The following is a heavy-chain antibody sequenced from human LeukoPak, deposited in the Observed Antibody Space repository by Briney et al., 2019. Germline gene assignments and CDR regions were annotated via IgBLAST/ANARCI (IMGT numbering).Heavy chain of an antibody. CDR1: GYTFTSYD. CDR3: ATYTSTTFDY. D-gene: IGHD1-1*01. J-gene: IGHJ4*02. CDR2: MNPNNDNA. Sequence: GASVKVSCKASGYTFTSYDIYWVRQATGQGLEWMGWMNPNNDNAGYAQKFQGRVTMTRDTSISTAYMELSSLRSEDTGVYYCATYTSTTFDYWGQGTLVTVSS. V-gene: IGHV1-8*01.